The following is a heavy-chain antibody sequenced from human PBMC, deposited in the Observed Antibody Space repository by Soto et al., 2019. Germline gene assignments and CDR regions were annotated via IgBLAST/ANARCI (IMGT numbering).Heavy chain of an antibody. J-gene: IGHJ6*02. V-gene: IGHV3-23*01. CDR2: ISASGGET. Sequence: VGSLILSCAASGLTFSTYTMTWVRQAPGKGLEWVSGISASGGETYYADSVRGRFTISRDNSKNTLYLQLSRLRADDTAVYYCANRPRYYNMDVWGQGTTVTVSS. CDR3: ANRPRYYNMDV. CDR1: GLTFSTYT.